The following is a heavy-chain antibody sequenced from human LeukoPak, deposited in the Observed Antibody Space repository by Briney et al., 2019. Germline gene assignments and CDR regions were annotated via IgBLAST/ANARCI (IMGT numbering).Heavy chain of an antibody. CDR1: GFTFSSYA. CDR3: AKEGYDSSGYPYYFDY. Sequence: QPGGSLRLSCAASGFTFSSYAMSWVRQAPGKGLEWVSAISGSGGSTYYADSVEGRFTISRDNSKNTLYLQMNSLRAEDTAVYYCAKEGYDSSGYPYYFDYWGQGTLVTVSS. D-gene: IGHD3-22*01. J-gene: IGHJ4*02. CDR2: ISGSGGST. V-gene: IGHV3-23*01.